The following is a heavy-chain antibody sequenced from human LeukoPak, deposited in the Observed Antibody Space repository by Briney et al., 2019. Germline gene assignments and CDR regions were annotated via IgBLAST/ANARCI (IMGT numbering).Heavy chain of an antibody. J-gene: IGHJ6*03. V-gene: IGHV3-21*01. CDR2: ISSSSSYI. Sequence: GGSLRLSCAAPGFTFSSYSMNWVRQAPGKGLEWVSSISSSSSYIYYADSVKGRFTISRDNAKNSLYLQMNSLRAEDTAVYYCARGEDYYYMDVWGKGTTVTVSS. CDR3: ARGEDYYYMDV. CDR1: GFTFSSYS. D-gene: IGHD1-26*01.